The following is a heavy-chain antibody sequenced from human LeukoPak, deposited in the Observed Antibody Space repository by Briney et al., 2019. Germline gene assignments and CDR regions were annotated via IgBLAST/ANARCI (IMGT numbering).Heavy chain of an antibody. CDR1: GFSFSSYE. D-gene: IGHD5-18*01. V-gene: IGHV3-48*03. CDR3: ARVYVGTDTVDFDY. CDR2: INSSGSTT. J-gene: IGHJ4*02. Sequence: GGSLRLSCAASGFSFSSYEMNWVRQAPGKGLEWVSYINSSGSTTYYADSVKGRFTISRDNAKNSLYLQMNSLRAEDTAVYYCARVYVGTDTVDFDYWGQGTLVTVSS.